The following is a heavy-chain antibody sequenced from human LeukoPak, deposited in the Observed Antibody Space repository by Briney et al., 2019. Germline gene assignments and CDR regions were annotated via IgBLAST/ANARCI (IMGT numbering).Heavy chain of an antibody. CDR1: GYTFANYD. V-gene: IGHV1-8*03. D-gene: IGHD1-1*01. Sequence: ASVKVSCKASGYTFANYDINWVRQATGQGLEWMGYMNPNSGNTGYAQKFQDRVTITSDTSISTAYMELSSLRSDDTAVYYCARGGLLRATGTTLDYWGQGTLVTVSS. J-gene: IGHJ4*02. CDR2: MNPNSGNT. CDR3: ARGGLLRATGTTLDY.